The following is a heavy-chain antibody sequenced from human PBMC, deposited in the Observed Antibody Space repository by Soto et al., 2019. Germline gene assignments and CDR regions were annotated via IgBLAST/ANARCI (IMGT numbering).Heavy chain of an antibody. CDR3: ARDLSHYYDSSGYYFDY. CDR1: GYTFTSYA. CDR2: INAGNGNT. D-gene: IGHD3-22*01. Sequence: ASVKISCKASGYTFTSYAIHWVRQAPGQRLEWMGWINAGNGNTKYSQKFQGRVTITRDTSASTAYMELSSLRSEDTAVYYCARDLSHYYDSSGYYFDYWGQGTLVTVSS. J-gene: IGHJ4*02. V-gene: IGHV1-3*01.